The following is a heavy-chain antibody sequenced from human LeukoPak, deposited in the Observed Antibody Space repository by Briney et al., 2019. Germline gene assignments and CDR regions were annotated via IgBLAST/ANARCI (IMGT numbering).Heavy chain of an antibody. Sequence: GWSLRLSCTASGFTLRNYWMHWLRQAPGKGLDWVSSINSSSSYIYYADSVKGRFTISRDNAKNSLYLQMNSLRAEDTGAYYCARDLPITMVRGGPFDYWGQGTLVTVSS. D-gene: IGHD3-10*01. CDR1: GFTLRNYW. CDR3: ARDLPITMVRGGPFDY. CDR2: INSSSSYI. J-gene: IGHJ4*02. V-gene: IGHV3-21*01.